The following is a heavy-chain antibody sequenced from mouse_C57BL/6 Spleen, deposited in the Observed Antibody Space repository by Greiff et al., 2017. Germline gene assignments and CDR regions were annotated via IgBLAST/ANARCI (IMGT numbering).Heavy chain of an antibody. CDR3: AVLPVEDPEVDN. D-gene: IGHD1-1*01. V-gene: IGHV1-64*01. CDR2: IHPNSGST. Sequence: QVQLQQPGAELVKPGASVKLSCKASGYTFTSYWMHWVKQRPGQGLEWIGMIHPNSGSTNYNEKFKSKATLTVDKSSSTAYMQLSSLTSAGSAVSYCAVLPVEDPEVDNWGQGTSGTVSS. CDR1: GYTFTSYW. J-gene: IGHJ4*01.